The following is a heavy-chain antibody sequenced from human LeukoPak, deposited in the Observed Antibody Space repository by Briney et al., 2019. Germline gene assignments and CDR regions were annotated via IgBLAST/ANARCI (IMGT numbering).Heavy chain of an antibody. Sequence: PGGSLRLSCAASGFTFSTYTMYWVRHPPGKGLEWVSIIGSSGGGIHYADSVKGRFTISRDNSKNALYLQMNSLRVEDTAVYYCAIDPTWGTHSWGQESWSPSPQ. CDR1: GFTFSTYT. CDR3: AIDPTWGTHS. CDR2: IGSSGGGI. V-gene: IGHV3-23*01. D-gene: IGHD7-27*01. J-gene: IGHJ5*01.